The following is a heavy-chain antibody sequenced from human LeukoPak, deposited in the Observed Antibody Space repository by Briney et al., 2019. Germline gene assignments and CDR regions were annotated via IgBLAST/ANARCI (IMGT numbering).Heavy chain of an antibody. Sequence: PSETLSLTCTVSGGSISSSSYSWGWIRQPPGKGLEWIGYIYYSGSTYYNPSLKSRVTISVDTSKNQFSLKLSSVTAADTAVYYCARVGDYYDSSGYYPIYWGQGTLVTVSS. J-gene: IGHJ4*02. CDR2: IYYSGST. D-gene: IGHD3-22*01. V-gene: IGHV4-31*03. CDR3: ARVGDYYDSSGYYPIY. CDR1: GGSISSSSYS.